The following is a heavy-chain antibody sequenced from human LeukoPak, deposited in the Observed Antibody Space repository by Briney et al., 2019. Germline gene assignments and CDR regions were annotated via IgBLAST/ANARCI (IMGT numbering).Heavy chain of an antibody. V-gene: IGHV3-53*01. CDR2: LYSAGST. Sequence: GGSLRLSCAASGFAVSSNYMSWVRQAPGKGLEWVSVLYSAGSTSYADSVKGRFTISRDNSKDTLYLQMNSLRAEDTALYYCAKGGYSSRAPLDHWGQGILVTVSS. CDR3: AKGGYSSRAPLDH. CDR1: GFAVSSNY. D-gene: IGHD6-13*01. J-gene: IGHJ4*02.